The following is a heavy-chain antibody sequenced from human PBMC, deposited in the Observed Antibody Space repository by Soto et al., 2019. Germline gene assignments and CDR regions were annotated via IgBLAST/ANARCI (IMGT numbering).Heavy chain of an antibody. Sequence: QVQLVQSGAEVKKPGSSVKVSCKASGGTFSSYAISWVRQAPGQGLEWMGGIIPIFGTANYAQKFQGRVTITADESTSTAYMERSSLRSEDTAVYYCVYDSSGYYPSDYWGQGTLVTVSS. CDR1: GGTFSSYA. V-gene: IGHV1-69*01. CDR2: IIPIFGTA. CDR3: VYDSSGYYPSDY. D-gene: IGHD3-22*01. J-gene: IGHJ4*02.